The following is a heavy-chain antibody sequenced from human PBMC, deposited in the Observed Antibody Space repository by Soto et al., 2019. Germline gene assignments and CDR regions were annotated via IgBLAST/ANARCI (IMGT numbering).Heavy chain of an antibody. CDR1: GGSISSYY. Sequence: ASETLSLTCTVSGGSISSYYWSWIRQPPGKGLEWIGYIYYSGSTNYNPSLKSRVTISVDTSKNQFSLKLSSVTAADTAVYYCARQVYNWNYANFDYWGQGTLVTVSS. V-gene: IGHV4-59*08. D-gene: IGHD1-7*01. J-gene: IGHJ4*02. CDR2: IYYSGST. CDR3: ARQVYNWNYANFDY.